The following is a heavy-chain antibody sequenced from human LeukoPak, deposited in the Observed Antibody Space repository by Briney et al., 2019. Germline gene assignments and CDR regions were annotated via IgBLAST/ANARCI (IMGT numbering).Heavy chain of an antibody. Sequence: SETLSLTCTVSGGSISSYYWSWIRQPPGKGLEWIGYIYYSGSTNYNPSLKSRVTISVDTSKNQFSLKLSSVTAADTAVYYCARGDYYESSGYYYFDYWGQGTLVTVSS. CDR1: GGSISSYY. CDR3: ARGDYYESSGYYYFDY. D-gene: IGHD3-22*01. CDR2: IYYSGST. J-gene: IGHJ4*02. V-gene: IGHV4-59*01.